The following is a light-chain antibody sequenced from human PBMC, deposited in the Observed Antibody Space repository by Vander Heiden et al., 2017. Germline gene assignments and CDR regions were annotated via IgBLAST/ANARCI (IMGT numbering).Light chain of an antibody. CDR2: GAS. CDR1: QSVSNNY. CDR3: QHYGSSPQT. Sequence: EIVLTQSPGTLSLSPGESATLSCRASQSVSNNYLAWYQQKPGQAPRLLIYGASSRATGIPDRFSGSGSGTDFTLTISRLEPEDFAVYYCQHYGSSPQTFGQGTKVEIK. V-gene: IGKV3-20*01. J-gene: IGKJ1*01.